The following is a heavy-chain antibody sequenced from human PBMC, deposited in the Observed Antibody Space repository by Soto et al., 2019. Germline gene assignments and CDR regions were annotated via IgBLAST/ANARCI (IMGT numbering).Heavy chain of an antibody. D-gene: IGHD3-22*01. V-gene: IGHV4-39*01. CDR1: GGSISSSSYY. J-gene: IGHJ3*02. CDR2: IYYSGST. CDR3: ARLESTMRVVVTLPDAFDI. Sequence: PSETLSLTCTVSGGSISSSSYYWGWIRQPPGKGLECIGSIYYSGSTYYNPSLKSRVTISVDTSKNQFSLKLSSVTAADTAVYYCARLESTMRVVVTLPDAFDIWGQGTMVX.